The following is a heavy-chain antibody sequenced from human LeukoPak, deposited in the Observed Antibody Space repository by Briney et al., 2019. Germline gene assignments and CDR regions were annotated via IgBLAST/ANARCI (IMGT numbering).Heavy chain of an antibody. CDR1: GFTFSSSW. CDR2: IKSDGRTT. D-gene: IGHD6-25*01. V-gene: IGHV3-74*01. J-gene: IGHJ6*02. CDR3: GGPNPLLERPSAMDV. Sequence: GSLRLSCAASGFTFSSSWMHWVRQAPGKGLVWVSRIKSDGRTTTYADSVKGRFTISRDNAKNTLYLQMSSLRAEYTAVYYCGGPNPLLERPSAMDVWGQGTTVTVSS.